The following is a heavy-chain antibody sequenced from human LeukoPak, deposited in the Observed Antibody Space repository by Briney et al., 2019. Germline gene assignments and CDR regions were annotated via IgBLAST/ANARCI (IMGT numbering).Heavy chain of an antibody. V-gene: IGHV4-59*12. D-gene: IGHD3-22*01. Sequence: SETLSLTCTVSGGSISSYYWSWIRQPPGKGLEWIGYISYNGNTNHNPSLKSRVAISVDTSKNQFSLKLSSVTAADTAVYFCARDTYYYDSSGYLSFDYWGQGTLVTVSS. CDR2: ISYNGNT. CDR3: ARDTYYYDSSGYLSFDY. CDR1: GGSISSYY. J-gene: IGHJ4*02.